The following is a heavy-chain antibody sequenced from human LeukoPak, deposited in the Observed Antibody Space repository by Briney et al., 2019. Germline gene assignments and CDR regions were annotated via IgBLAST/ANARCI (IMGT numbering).Heavy chain of an antibody. Sequence: SETLSLTCTVSGGSISSTSYYWGWIRQPPGKGLEWIGSIYYSGSTYYNPSLKSRVTISVDTSKNQFSLKLSSVTAADTAVYYCAREVQLERRYYYYMDVWGKGTTVTISS. CDR2: IYYSGST. V-gene: IGHV4-39*01. CDR3: AREVQLERRYYYYMDV. J-gene: IGHJ6*03. D-gene: IGHD1-1*01. CDR1: GGSISSTSYY.